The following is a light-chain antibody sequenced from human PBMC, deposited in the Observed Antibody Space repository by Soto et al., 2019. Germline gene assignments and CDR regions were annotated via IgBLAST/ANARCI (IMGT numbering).Light chain of an antibody. CDR2: YDS. CDR1: NIGSKS. V-gene: IGLV3-21*04. J-gene: IGLJ1*01. CDR3: QVWDSSSDHDV. Sequence: SYELTQPPSVSVAPGKTARITCGGNNIGSKSVHWYQQKPGQAPVLVIYYDSDRPSGIPERFSGSNSGNTATLTISRVEAGDEXXYYCQVWDSSSDHDVFGTGTKLTVL.